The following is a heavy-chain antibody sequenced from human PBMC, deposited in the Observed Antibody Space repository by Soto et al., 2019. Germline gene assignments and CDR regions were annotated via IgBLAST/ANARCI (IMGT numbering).Heavy chain of an antibody. CDR1: GGSISSYY. CDR3: AGYSNYEGHFDY. J-gene: IGHJ4*02. Sequence: SETLSLTCTVSGGSISSYYWSWIRQPPGKGLEWIGYIYYSGSTNYNPSLKSPVTISVDTSKNQFSLKLSSVTAADTAVYYCAGYSNYEGHFDYWGQGTLVTVSS. D-gene: IGHD4-4*01. V-gene: IGHV4-59*01. CDR2: IYYSGST.